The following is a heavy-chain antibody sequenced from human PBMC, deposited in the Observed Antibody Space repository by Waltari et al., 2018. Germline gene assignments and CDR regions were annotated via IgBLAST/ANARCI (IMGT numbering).Heavy chain of an antibody. CDR2: IWYDGSKK. CDR3: ARGLPLGYCSSTSCADIDY. D-gene: IGHD2-2*01. CDR1: GFTFSSYG. V-gene: IGHV3-33*01. Sequence: QVQLVESGGGVVQPGRSLRLSCAASGFTFSSYGMHWVRQAPGKGLEWVAVIWYDGSKKLYADSVKGRFTISRDNSKNTVYLQMNSLRAEDTAVYYCARGLPLGYCSSTSCADIDYWGQGTLVTVSS. J-gene: IGHJ4*02.